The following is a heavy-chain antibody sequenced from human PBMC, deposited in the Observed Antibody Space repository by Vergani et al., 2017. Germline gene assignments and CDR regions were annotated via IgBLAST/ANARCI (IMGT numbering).Heavy chain of an antibody. CDR3: ARAPGLGYCSSTSCYVGDWYFDL. V-gene: IGHV1-2*02. Sequence: QVQLVQSGAEVKKPGASVKVSCKASGYTFTGYYMHWVRQAPGQGLEWMGWINPNSGGTNYAQKFQGRVTMTRDTSISTAYMALSRLRSDDTAVYYCARAPGLGYCSSTSCYVGDWYFDLWGRGTLVTVSS. J-gene: IGHJ2*01. CDR2: INPNSGGT. CDR1: GYTFTGYY. D-gene: IGHD2-2*01.